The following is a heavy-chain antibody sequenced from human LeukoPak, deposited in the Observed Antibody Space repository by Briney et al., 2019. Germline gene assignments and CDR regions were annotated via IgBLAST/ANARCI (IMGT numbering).Heavy chain of an antibody. D-gene: IGHD1-14*01. V-gene: IGHV3-64*01. CDR2: ISSNGGST. CDR3: ARDRNGPFDY. Sequence: PGGSLRLSCAASGFTFSSYTIHWVRQAPGKGLEYVSAISSNGGSTYYANSVKGRFTISRDNSKNTLYLQMGSPRVEDMAVYYCARDRNGPFDYWGQGTLVTVSS. J-gene: IGHJ4*02. CDR1: GFTFSSYT.